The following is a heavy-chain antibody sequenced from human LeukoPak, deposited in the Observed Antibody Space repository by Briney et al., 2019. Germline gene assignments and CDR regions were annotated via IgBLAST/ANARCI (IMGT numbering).Heavy chain of an antibody. CDR3: GVGSGSYSVDY. J-gene: IGHJ4*02. CDR1: GYTFTGYY. CDR2: INPNSGGT. V-gene: IGHV1-2*02. Sequence: ASVKVSCKASGYTFTGYYMHWVRQAPGQGLEWMGWINPNSGGTNYAQKLQGRVTMTRDTSISTAYMELSRLRSDDTAVYYCGVGSGSYSVDYWGQGTLVTVSS. D-gene: IGHD1-26*01.